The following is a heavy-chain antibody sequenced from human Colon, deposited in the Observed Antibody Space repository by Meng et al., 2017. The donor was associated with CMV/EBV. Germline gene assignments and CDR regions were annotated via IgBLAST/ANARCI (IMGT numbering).Heavy chain of an antibody. D-gene: IGHD2-21*02. CDR1: GFTVSDKS. CDR3: AKDGDWGPPLWD. V-gene: IGHV3-53*01. CDR2: IYSGGST. J-gene: IGHJ4*02. Sequence: GESLKISCSVSGFTVSDKSMTWVRQAPGMGLEWISVIYSGGSTNYAESVKGRFTISRDNVNHTLYLEMNSLRAEDAAVYYCAKDGDWGPPLWDWGLGTLVTVSS.